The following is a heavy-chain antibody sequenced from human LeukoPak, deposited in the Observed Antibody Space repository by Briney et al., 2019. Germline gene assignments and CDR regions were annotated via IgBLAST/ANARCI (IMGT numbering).Heavy chain of an antibody. V-gene: IGHV3-23*01. D-gene: IGHD3-10*01. CDR2: ISGSGGST. J-gene: IGHJ5*02. Sequence: GGSLRLSCAASGFTFSSYAMSWVRQAPGKGLEWVSAISGSGGSTYYADSVKGRFTISRDNSKNTLYLQMNSLRAEDTAVYNCAKSQDRSYYLDRGNWFDPWGQGTLVTVSS. CDR3: AKSQDRSYYLDRGNWFDP. CDR1: GFTFSSYA.